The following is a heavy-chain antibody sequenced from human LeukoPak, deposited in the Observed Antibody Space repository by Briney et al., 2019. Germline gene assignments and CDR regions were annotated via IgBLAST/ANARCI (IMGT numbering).Heavy chain of an antibody. CDR2: IYYSGTT. D-gene: IGHD3-22*01. V-gene: IGHV4-31*03. CDR1: GGSISSSGYY. J-gene: IGHJ4*02. CDR3: AREDYYDSSGYLDY. Sequence: SQTLSVTCTVSGGSISSSGYYWSWLRQHPGKGLEWIGYIYYSGTTYYNPSLKSRVTISVDTSKNQFSLKLFSVTAADTAVYYCAREDYYDSSGYLDYWGQGTLVTVSS.